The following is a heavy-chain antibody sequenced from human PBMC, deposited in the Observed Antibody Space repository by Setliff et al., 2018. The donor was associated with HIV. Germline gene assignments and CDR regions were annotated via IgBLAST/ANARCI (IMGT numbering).Heavy chain of an antibody. J-gene: IGHJ4*02. Sequence: GGSLRLSCAASGFTFSFHAMTWVRQAPGKGLEWVSGINGDGDSTYYADSVKGRFTVSRDNSKDTLTLQMNDLRAEDTGLYYCARGITIFGVALNPEFDYWGQGTLVTVSS. V-gene: IGHV3-23*01. CDR2: INGDGDST. D-gene: IGHD3-3*01. CDR3: ARGITIFGVALNPEFDY. CDR1: GFTFSFHA.